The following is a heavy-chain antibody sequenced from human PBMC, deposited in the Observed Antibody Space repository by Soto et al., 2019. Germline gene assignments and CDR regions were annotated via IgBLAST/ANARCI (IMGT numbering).Heavy chain of an antibody. V-gene: IGHV4-59*01. CDR3: AKGGLRFVEWLLFADP. D-gene: IGHD3-3*01. Sequence: SETLSLTCTVSGGSISSYCWSWIRQPPGKGLEWIGYIYYSGSTNYNPSLKSRVTISVDTSKNQFSLKLSSVTAADTAVYYCAKGGLRFVEWLLFADPWGQGTLVTVSS. J-gene: IGHJ5*02. CDR2: IYYSGST. CDR1: GGSISSYC.